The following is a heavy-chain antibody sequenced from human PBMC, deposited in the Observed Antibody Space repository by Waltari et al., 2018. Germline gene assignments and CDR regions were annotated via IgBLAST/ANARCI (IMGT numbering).Heavy chain of an antibody. V-gene: IGHV4-39*01. CDR2: IYYSGST. D-gene: IGHD6-19*01. Sequence: QLQLQESGPGLVKPSETLSLTCTVSGGSISSSSYYWGWIRQPPGKGLEWIGSIYYSGSTYSHPSLKSRVTISVDTSKNQFSLKLSSVTAADTAVYYCARHGQWLVLAFDIWGQGTMVTVSS. CDR3: ARHGQWLVLAFDI. J-gene: IGHJ3*02. CDR1: GGSISSSSYY.